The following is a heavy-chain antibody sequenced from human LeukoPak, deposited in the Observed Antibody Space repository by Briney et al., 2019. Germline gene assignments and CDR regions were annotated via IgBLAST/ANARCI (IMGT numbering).Heavy chain of an antibody. D-gene: IGHD3-3*01. V-gene: IGHV4-34*01. Sequence: GSLRLSCAVSGFTVSGDYMSWVRQPPGKGLEWIGEINHSGSTNYNPSLKSRVTISVDTSKNQFSLKLSSVTAADTAVYYCARNYYDFWSGYPRGGFDYWGQGTLVTVSS. CDR3: ARNYYDFWSGYPRGGFDY. CDR2: INHSGST. J-gene: IGHJ4*02. CDR1: GFTVSGDY.